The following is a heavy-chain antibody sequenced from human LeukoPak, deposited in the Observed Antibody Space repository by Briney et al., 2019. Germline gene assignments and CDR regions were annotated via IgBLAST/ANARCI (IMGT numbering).Heavy chain of an antibody. CDR2: LYYAGST. V-gene: IGHV4-39*01. CDR1: GGSISTSSQY. J-gene: IGHJ3*02. Sequence: IPSETLSLTCSVSGGSISTSSQYWVWIRQTPGKGLEWIGSLYYAGSTYNNPSLESRVTISIDTSKNQFSLRLTSVTAADTAVYFCARPFYSSDWYGAFDIWGPGTMVTVSS. D-gene: IGHD6-19*01. CDR3: ARPFYSSDWYGAFDI.